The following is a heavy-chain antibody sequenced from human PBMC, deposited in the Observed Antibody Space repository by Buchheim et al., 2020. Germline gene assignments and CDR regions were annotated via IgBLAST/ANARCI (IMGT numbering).Heavy chain of an antibody. Sequence: QVQLQESGPGLLKPSQTLSLTCSVSGGSVSSGDYYWSWLRQPPGKGLEWIGYIHYSGSTYYNPSLKSRVFISRDTSQNQLSLKMTSVTATDTAVYYCARQNSGYFAYWGQGT. V-gene: IGHV4-30-4*01. CDR1: GGSVSSGDYY. J-gene: IGHJ4*02. CDR2: IHYSGST. D-gene: IGHD3-22*01. CDR3: ARQNSGYFAY.